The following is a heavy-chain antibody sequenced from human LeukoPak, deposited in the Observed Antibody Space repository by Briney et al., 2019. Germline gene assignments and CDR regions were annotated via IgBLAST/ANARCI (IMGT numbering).Heavy chain of an antibody. CDR2: IRNDGSNK. J-gene: IGHJ4*02. V-gene: IGHV3-30*02. Sequence: PGGSLRLSCAASGFTFSTYGLHWVRQAPGKGLEWVAFIRNDGSNKYYADSVKGRFTISRDNSRNTLYLQMNSLRVEDTAVYYGARFEVSATLDYWGQGTLVTVSS. D-gene: IGHD5/OR15-5a*01. CDR1: GFTFSTYG. CDR3: ARFEVSATLDY.